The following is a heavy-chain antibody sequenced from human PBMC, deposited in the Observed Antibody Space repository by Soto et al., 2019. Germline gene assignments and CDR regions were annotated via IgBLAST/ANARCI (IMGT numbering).Heavy chain of an antibody. CDR1: GYTFTSYY. D-gene: IGHD3-10*01. Sequence: QVQLVQSGAEVKKPGASVKVSCKASGYTFTSYYMHWVRQAPGQGLEWMGIINPSGGSTSYAQKFQGQVTMTRDKSPSTFYMERSSLRAEDTAVYYCASASIVDGRFGELLPCSYWGQGTLVTVSS. CDR2: INPSGGST. V-gene: IGHV1-46*03. J-gene: IGHJ4*02. CDR3: ASASIVDGRFGELLPCSY.